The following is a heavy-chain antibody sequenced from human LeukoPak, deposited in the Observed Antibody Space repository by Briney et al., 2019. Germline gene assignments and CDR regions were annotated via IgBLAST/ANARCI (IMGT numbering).Heavy chain of an antibody. CDR2: ISWNSGSI. J-gene: IGHJ4*02. V-gene: IGHV3-9*01. D-gene: IGHD3-10*01. Sequence: GGSLRLSCAASGFTFDDYAMHWVRQAPGKGLEWVSGISWNSGSIGYADSVKGRFTISRDNTKNSLYLQMNSLRAEDTALYYCAKDNYYGSGSYYGGFDYWGQGTLVTVSS. CDR3: AKDNYYGSGSYYGGFDY. CDR1: GFTFDDYA.